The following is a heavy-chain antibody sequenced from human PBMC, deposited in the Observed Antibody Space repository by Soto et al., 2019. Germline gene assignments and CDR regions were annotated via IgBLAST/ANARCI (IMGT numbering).Heavy chain of an antibody. V-gene: IGHV3-49*03. Sequence: GGSLRLSCTASGFTFGDYAMSWFRQAPGKGLEWVGFIRSKAYGGTTEYAASVKGRFTISRDDSKSIAYLQMNSLKTVYTAVYYCTRAAVVPAAEFDYWGQGTLVTVSS. CDR3: TRAAVVPAAEFDY. D-gene: IGHD2-2*01. CDR1: GFTFGDYA. CDR2: IRSKAYGGTT. J-gene: IGHJ4*02.